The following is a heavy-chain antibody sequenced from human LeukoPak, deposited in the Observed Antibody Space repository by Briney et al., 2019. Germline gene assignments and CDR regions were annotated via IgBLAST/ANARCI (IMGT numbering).Heavy chain of an antibody. CDR3: ARGGGGYTAFDI. CDR1: GYTFTSFY. CDR2: INPNSGGT. Sequence: ASVKVSCKASGYTFTSFYMHWVRQAPGQGLEWMGWINPNSGGTNYAQKFQGRVTMTRDTSISTAYMELSRLRSDDTAVYYCARGGGGYTAFDIWGQGTMVTVSS. D-gene: IGHD5-12*01. J-gene: IGHJ3*02. V-gene: IGHV1-2*02.